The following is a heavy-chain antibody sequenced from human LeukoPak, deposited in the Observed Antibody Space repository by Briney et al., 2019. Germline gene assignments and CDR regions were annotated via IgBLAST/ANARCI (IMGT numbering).Heavy chain of an antibody. Sequence: SETLSLTCTVSGGSISSYYWSWIRQPPGKGLEWIGDIYYSGSTNYNPSLKSRVTISVDTSKNQFSLKLSSVTAADTAVYYCARHSPRRATTGYSSSWSGFDYWGQGTLVTVSS. J-gene: IGHJ4*02. CDR3: ARHSPRRATTGYSSSWSGFDY. CDR2: IYYSGST. V-gene: IGHV4-59*08. CDR1: GGSISSYY. D-gene: IGHD6-13*01.